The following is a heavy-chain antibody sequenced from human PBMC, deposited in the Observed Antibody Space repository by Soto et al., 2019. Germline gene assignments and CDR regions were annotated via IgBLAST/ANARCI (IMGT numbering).Heavy chain of an antibody. CDR2: IWYDGSNK. CDR3: ARDRHYSGYDYGDFDY. CDR1: GFSFSSYG. Sequence: QVQLVESGGGVVQPGRSLRLSCAASGFSFSSYGMHWVRQAPGKGLEWVVVIWYDGSNKYYADSVKGRFTISRDNSKNTLYLQMNSLRVEDTAVYYCARDRHYSGYDYGDFDYWGQGTLVTVSS. J-gene: IGHJ4*02. V-gene: IGHV3-33*01. D-gene: IGHD5-12*01.